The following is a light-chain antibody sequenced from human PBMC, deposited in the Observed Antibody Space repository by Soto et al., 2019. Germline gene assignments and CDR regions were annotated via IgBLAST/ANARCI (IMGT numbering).Light chain of an antibody. J-gene: IGLJ3*02. V-gene: IGLV1-44*01. CDR1: SSNIGSNT. Sequence: QSVLTQPPSASGTPGQRVTISCSGSSSNIGSNTVNWYQQLQGTAPKLLIYSNNQRPSGVPDRFSGSKSGTSASLAISGLQSEDEADYYCAAWDDSLYWVFSGGTKLTVL. CDR3: AAWDDSLYWV. CDR2: SNN.